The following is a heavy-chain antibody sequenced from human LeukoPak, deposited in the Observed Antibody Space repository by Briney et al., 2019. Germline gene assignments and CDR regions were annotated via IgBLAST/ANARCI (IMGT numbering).Heavy chain of an antibody. J-gene: IGHJ5*02. V-gene: IGHV4-31*03. CDR2: IYYSGST. D-gene: IGHD2-2*01. CDR1: GGSISSGGYY. Sequence: PSQTLSLTCTVSGGSISSGGYYWSWIRQHPGKGLEWIGYIYYSGSTYYNPSLKSRVTISVDTSKNQFSLKLSSVTAADTAVYYCARDGSDGSTSRDINWFDPWGQGTLVTVSS. CDR3: ARDGSDGSTSRDINWFDP.